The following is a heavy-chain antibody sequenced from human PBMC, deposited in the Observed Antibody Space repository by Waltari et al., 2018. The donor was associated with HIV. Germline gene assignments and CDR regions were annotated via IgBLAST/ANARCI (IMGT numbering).Heavy chain of an antibody. CDR3: ARHSSSHPYYYAMDV. Sequence: EVQLLESGGGLVQPGQSLRISCTVSGFSFVTYAMSWVRQAPGKALEWVSAISGTGDHTFYADSVKGRFTISRDNSKRTLYLQMNSLRAEDTALYYCARHSSSHPYYYAMDVWGQGTTVTVSS. CDR1: GFSFVTYA. D-gene: IGHD6-13*01. CDR2: ISGTGDHT. J-gene: IGHJ6*02. V-gene: IGHV3-23*01.